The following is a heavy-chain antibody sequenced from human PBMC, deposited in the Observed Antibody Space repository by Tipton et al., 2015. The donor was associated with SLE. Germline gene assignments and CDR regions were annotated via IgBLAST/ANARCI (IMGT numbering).Heavy chain of an antibody. CDR3: ASTASVAGFDY. J-gene: IGHJ4*02. Sequence: VQLVQSGGGLVQPGGSLRLSCAASGFTFSSYEMNWVRQAPGKGLEWVSYISSSGSTIYYADSVKGRFIISRDNAKNSLYLQMNSLRAEDTAVYYCASTASVAGFDYWGQGTLVTVSS. CDR2: ISSSGSTI. CDR1: GFTFSSYE. V-gene: IGHV3-48*03.